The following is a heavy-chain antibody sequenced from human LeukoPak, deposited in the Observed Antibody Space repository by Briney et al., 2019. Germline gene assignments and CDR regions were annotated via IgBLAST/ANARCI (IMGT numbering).Heavy chain of an antibody. D-gene: IGHD2-2*01. V-gene: IGHV1-18*04. J-gene: IGHJ6*04. CDR3: ARDRSVVVPAHSYYYGMDV. CDR1: GYTFTSYG. Sequence: GASVKVSCKASGYTFTSYGISWVRQAPGQGLEWMGWISAYNGKTNYAQKLQGRVTMTTETSTSTAYMELRSLTSDDTDVYYCARDRSVVVPAHSYYYGMDVWGKGTTVTVSS. CDR2: ISAYNGKT.